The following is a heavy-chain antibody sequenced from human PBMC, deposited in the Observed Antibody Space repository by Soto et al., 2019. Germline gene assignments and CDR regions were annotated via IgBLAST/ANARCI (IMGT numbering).Heavy chain of an antibody. CDR2: IDEDGSNE. J-gene: IGHJ5*02. D-gene: IGHD3-10*02. Sequence: EVQLVDSGGGLVQPGGSLRLSCVAFGFSFSTNWIHWVRQAPGKGLEWVATIDEDGSNEYYVDSVKGRFTISGDKAMNSLYLQMNLLRAEDTAMYYCATVFGDGSWGQGALVTVSS. CDR1: GFSFSTNW. CDR3: ATVFGDGS. V-gene: IGHV3-7*03.